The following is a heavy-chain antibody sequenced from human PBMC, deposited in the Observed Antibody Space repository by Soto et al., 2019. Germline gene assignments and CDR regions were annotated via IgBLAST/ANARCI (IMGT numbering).Heavy chain of an antibody. V-gene: IGHV2-5*02. D-gene: IGHD3-10*01. Sequence: QITLKESGPTLVKPTQTLTLTCTFSGLSPTTSGVGVGWIRQPPGKALEWLAMIYWDDNKLYSPSLKSRLTITRDTSKSQVVFTMTNMDPVDTATYYCVHRRGFGEFDYWGQGTLVTVSS. CDR1: GLSPTTSGVG. CDR3: VHRRGFGEFDY. J-gene: IGHJ4*02. CDR2: IYWDDNK.